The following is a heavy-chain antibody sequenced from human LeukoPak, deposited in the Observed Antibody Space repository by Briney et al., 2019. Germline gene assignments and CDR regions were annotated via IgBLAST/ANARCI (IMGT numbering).Heavy chain of an antibody. V-gene: IGHV3-23*01. D-gene: IGHD2-2*01. CDR1: GFTFSTYA. Sequence: GGSLRLSCAASGFTFSTYAMTWVRQAPGKGLEWVSTINSGGSTYYADSVKGRFTISRDNSKNTLYLQMNSLRAEDTAVYYCAREELTTSAFDIWGQGTMVTVSS. CDR3: AREELTTSAFDI. CDR2: INSGGST. J-gene: IGHJ3*02.